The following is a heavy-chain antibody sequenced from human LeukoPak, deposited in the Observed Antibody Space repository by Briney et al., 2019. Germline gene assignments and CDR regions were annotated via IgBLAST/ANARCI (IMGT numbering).Heavy chain of an antibody. CDR1: GGTFSSYA. V-gene: IGHV1-69*13. CDR2: IIPIFGTA. J-gene: IGHJ3*02. D-gene: IGHD5-18*01. Sequence: SVKVSCKASGGTFSSYAISWVRQAPGQGLEWMGGIIPIFGTANYAQKFQGRVTITADESTSTAYMELSSLRFEDTAVYYCARDLIRYSYGYSDAFDIWGQGTMVTVSS. CDR3: ARDLIRYSYGYSDAFDI.